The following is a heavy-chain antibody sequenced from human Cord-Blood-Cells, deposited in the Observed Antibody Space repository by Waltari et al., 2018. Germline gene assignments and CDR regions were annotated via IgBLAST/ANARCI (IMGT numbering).Heavy chain of an antibody. CDR1: GYSISSGYY. J-gene: IGHJ4*02. CDR3: ASKGPSGSYYGAFDY. Sequence: QVQLQESGPGLVKPSETLSLTCTVSGYSISSGYYWGWIRQPPGKGLEWIGSIYHSGSTYYNPSRKRRVTISVDTSKNQFSLKLSSVTAADTAVYYCASKGPSGSYYGAFDYWGQGTLVTVSS. D-gene: IGHD1-26*01. CDR2: IYHSGST. V-gene: IGHV4-38-2*02.